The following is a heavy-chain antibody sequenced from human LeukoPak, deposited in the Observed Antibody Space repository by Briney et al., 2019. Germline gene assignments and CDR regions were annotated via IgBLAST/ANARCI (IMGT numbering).Heavy chain of an antibody. CDR2: ICYSGST. D-gene: IGHD6-19*01. J-gene: IGHJ4*02. Sequence: PSETLSLTCTVSGGSINNYYWSWIRQSPGKGLEWIGYICYSGSTNYNPCLKSRVTLSLDTSKNQFSLKLSSVTAADTAVYYCARDYRGWYYFDYWGQGTLVTVSS. CDR1: GGSINNYY. CDR3: ARDYRGWYYFDY. V-gene: IGHV4-59*01.